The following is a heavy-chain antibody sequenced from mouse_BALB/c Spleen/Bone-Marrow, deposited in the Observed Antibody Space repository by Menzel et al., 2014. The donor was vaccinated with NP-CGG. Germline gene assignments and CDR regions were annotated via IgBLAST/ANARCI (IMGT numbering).Heavy chain of an antibody. Sequence: DLVKPGASVKLSCKASGYTFTSYWINWIKQRPGQGLERIGRIAPGSGDTYYNEIFKGKATLTVDTSSSTAYIQLSGLSSEDSAVYFCARREVRRAGCYFDYWGQGTTLTVSS. CDR2: IAPGSGDT. CDR3: ARREVRRAGCYFDY. J-gene: IGHJ2*01. CDR1: GYTFTSYW. V-gene: IGHV1S41*01. D-gene: IGHD2-14*01.